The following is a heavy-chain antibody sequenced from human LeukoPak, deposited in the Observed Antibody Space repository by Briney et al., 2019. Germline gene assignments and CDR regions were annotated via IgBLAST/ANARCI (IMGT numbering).Heavy chain of an antibody. CDR1: GYTFTGYY. J-gene: IGHJ4*02. CDR2: INPKSGGT. Sequence: ASVKVSCKASGYTFTGYYMHWVRQAPGQGLEWMGWINPKSGGTNYAQKFQGRVTMTRDTSISTAYMELSRLRSDDTAVYYCAREVRYCSGGSCYSVGARGYFDYWGQGTLVTVSS. CDR3: AREVRYCSGGSCYSVGARGYFDY. D-gene: IGHD2-15*01. V-gene: IGHV1-2*02.